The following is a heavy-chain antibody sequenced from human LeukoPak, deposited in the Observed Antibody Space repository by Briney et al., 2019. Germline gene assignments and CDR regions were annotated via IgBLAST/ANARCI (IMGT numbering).Heavy chain of an antibody. Sequence: GGSLRLSCTASGFTFSSYWMSWVRQAPGKGLEWVANIKKDGSEKYYVDSVKGRFTISRDNSKNTLYLQMNSLRAEDTAVYYCARVVTTYFDYWGQGTLVTVSS. CDR1: GFTFSSYW. V-gene: IGHV3-7*01. D-gene: IGHD4-17*01. CDR3: ARVVTTYFDY. J-gene: IGHJ4*02. CDR2: IKKDGSEK.